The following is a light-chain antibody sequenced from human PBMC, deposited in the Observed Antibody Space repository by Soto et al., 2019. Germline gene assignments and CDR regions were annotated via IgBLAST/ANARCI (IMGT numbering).Light chain of an antibody. CDR2: KAS. V-gene: IGKV1-5*03. J-gene: IGKJ2*01. Sequence: DIQMTQSPSTLSASVGDRVTITCRASQSISSWLAWYQQKPGKAPNLLIYKASNLESGVPSRFSGSGPGTEFTLTISCLQPVDFATYYCQQYNTYPYTFGQGTKLEIK. CDR3: QQYNTYPYT. CDR1: QSISSW.